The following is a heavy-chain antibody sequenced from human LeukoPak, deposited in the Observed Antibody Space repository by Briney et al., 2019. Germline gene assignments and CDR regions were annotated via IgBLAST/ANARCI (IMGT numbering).Heavy chain of an antibody. V-gene: IGHV1-46*01. J-gene: IGHJ6*03. CDR3: ARLSGYSYELYYMDV. CDR2: INPSGGST. CDR1: GYTFTSYY. Sequence: GASVKVSCKASGYTFTSYYMHWVRQAPGQGLEWMGIINPSGGSTSYAQKFQGRVTMTRDTSTSTVYMELSSLRSEDTAMYYCARLSGYSYELYYMDVWGKGTTVIVSS. D-gene: IGHD5-18*01.